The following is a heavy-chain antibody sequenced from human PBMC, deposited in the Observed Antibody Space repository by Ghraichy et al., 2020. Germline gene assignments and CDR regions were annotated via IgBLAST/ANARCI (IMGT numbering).Heavy chain of an antibody. D-gene: IGHD2-15*01. CDR2: IYYSGST. J-gene: IGHJ4*02. V-gene: IGHV4-39*01. CDR1: GGSISSTSYY. CDR3: ARGKGYCSGGSCYGSDY. Sequence: SPTLSLTCTVSGGSISSTSYYWGWIRQPPGKGLEWIGSIYYSGSTYYNASLKSRVTISEDTSKNRFSLKLSSVTAADTAVYYCARGKGYCSGGSCYGSDYWGQGTLVTVSS.